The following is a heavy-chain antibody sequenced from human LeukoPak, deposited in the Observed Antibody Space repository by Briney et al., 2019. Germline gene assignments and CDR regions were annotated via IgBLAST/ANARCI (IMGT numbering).Heavy chain of an antibody. V-gene: IGHV3-13*01. Sequence: GGSLRLSCAASGFTFSSYDMHWVRQATRKGLEWVSAIGTAGDTYYPGSVKGRFTISRENAKNSLYLQMNSLRAGDTAVYYCARGGYSSSWESYSYYMDVSGKGTTVPVSS. CDR2: IGTAGDT. CDR3: ARGGYSSSWESYSYYMDV. J-gene: IGHJ6*03. D-gene: IGHD6-13*01. CDR1: GFTFSSYD.